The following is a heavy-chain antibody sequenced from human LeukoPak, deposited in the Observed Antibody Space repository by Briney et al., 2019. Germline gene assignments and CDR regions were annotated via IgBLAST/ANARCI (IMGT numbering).Heavy chain of an antibody. V-gene: IGHV3-21*01. CDR1: GFTFSTYI. J-gene: IGHJ4*02. CDR2: ISNTSTYV. Sequence: GGSLRLSCAASGFTFSTYIMSWVGQPPGKGLEWFSSISNTSTYVYYADSVKGRFTISRDNAKNSLYLQMNSLRAEDTAVYYCASDPGRYGHPYYFDYWGQGTLVTVSS. D-gene: IGHD5-18*01. CDR3: ASDPGRYGHPYYFDY.